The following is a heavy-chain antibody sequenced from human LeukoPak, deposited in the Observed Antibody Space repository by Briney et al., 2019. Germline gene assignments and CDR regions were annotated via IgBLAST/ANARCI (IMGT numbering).Heavy chain of an antibody. Sequence: GESLKISCKGSGYSFANYWIGWVRQMPGKGLEWMGIIYPGDSDARYGPSFRGQVTISADKSTTTAYLQWSSLKASDTAIYYCARAGGDYGSGSFPFFDYWGQGTLVTVSS. CDR1: GYSFANYW. J-gene: IGHJ4*02. CDR3: ARAGGDYGSGSFPFFDY. V-gene: IGHV5-51*01. CDR2: IYPGDSDA. D-gene: IGHD3-10*01.